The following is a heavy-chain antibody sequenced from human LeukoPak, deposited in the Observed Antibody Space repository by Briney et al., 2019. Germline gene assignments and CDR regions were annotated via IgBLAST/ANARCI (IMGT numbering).Heavy chain of an antibody. CDR1: GFTFNSYA. CDR3: AKAAVVVAAARCDY. Sequence: GGSLRLSCVASGFTFNSYAMSWVRQAPGKGLEWVSAISGSGGSTYYADSVKGRFTISRDNSKNTLYLQMNSLRAEDTAVYYCAKAAVVVAAARCDYWGQGTLVTVSS. D-gene: IGHD2-2*01. V-gene: IGHV3-23*01. CDR2: ISGSGGST. J-gene: IGHJ4*02.